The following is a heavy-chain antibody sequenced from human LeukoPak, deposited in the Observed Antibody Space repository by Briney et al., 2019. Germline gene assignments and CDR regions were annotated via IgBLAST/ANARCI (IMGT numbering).Heavy chain of an antibody. V-gene: IGHV3-74*01. Sequence: GSLLLSCAASGFTFSSYWMFWVRQAPGKGLVWVSRINSDWSITNYADSVKGRFTISRDNAKNTLYLQMNSLRAEDTAVYYCARGDDNYFDYWSQGTLVTVSS. CDR3: ARGDDNYFDY. CDR2: INSDWSIT. J-gene: IGHJ4*02. CDR1: GFTFSSYW. D-gene: IGHD2-21*02.